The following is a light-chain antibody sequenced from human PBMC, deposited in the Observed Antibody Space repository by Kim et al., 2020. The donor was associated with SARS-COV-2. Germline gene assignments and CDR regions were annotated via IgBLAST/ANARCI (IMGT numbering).Light chain of an antibody. Sequence: SPGERATLSCRASQNIDTYLAWYQQRPGQAPRLLVSDASNRATGVPDRFSGSGYGTDFTLTISSLETEDFSIYYCQQRNSWPPAVTFGGGTKLEI. V-gene: IGKV3-11*01. CDR2: DAS. CDR1: QNIDTY. CDR3: QQRNSWPPAVT. J-gene: IGKJ4*01.